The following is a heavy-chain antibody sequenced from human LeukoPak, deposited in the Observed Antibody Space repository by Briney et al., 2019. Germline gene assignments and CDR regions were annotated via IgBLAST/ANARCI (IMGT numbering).Heavy chain of an antibody. Sequence: GGSLRLSCAASGFSFSTYSMSWVRQAPGRGLEWVSSISGSTTSTYYADSVKGRFTISRDNAKNSLYLQMNSLRAEDTAVYYCAKDQGNLEWLLYLPVYFDYWGQGTLVTVSS. V-gene: IGHV3-21*01. CDR2: ISGSTTST. J-gene: IGHJ4*02. CDR1: GFSFSTYS. D-gene: IGHD3-3*01. CDR3: AKDQGNLEWLLYLPVYFDY.